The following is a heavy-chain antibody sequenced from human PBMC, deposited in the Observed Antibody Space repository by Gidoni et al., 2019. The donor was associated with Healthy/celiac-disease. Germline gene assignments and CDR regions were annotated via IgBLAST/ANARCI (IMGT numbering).Heavy chain of an antibody. D-gene: IGHD3-22*01. J-gene: IGHJ4*02. CDR3: ARLDGRGYYDSSVY. V-gene: IGHV4-39*01. Sequence: QLQLQESGPGLVKPSETLSLTCTVSGGSISSSSYYWGWIRQPPGKGLEWIGSIYYSGSTYYNPSLKSRVTISVDTSKNQFSLKLSSVTAADTAVYYCARLDGRGYYDSSVYWGQGTLVTVSS. CDR2: IYYSGST. CDR1: GGSISSSSYY.